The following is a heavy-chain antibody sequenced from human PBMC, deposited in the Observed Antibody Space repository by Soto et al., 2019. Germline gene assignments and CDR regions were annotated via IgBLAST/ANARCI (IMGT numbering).Heavy chain of an antibody. V-gene: IGHV5-10-1*01. D-gene: IGHD2-21*02. Sequence: GESLKISCKGSGYSFTSYWISWVRQLPGKGLEWMGTIDPSDSYTNYSPSFQGHVTISADKSISTAYLQWSSLKASDTAIYYCARRVYCGGDCYSRPYWYFDLWGRGALVT. CDR3: ARRVYCGGDCYSRPYWYFDL. CDR2: IDPSDSYT. J-gene: IGHJ2*01. CDR1: GYSFTSYW.